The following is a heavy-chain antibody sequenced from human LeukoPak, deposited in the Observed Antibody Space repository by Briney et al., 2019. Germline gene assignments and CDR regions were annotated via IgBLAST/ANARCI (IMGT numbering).Heavy chain of an antibody. Sequence: GGSLRLSCAASGFTFSSYSMSWVRQAPGKGLEWVSGINWNGGSTGYADSVKGRFTISRDNAKNSLYLQMNSLRAEDTALYYCARPGGGYYYYYMDVWGKGPTVTVSS. CDR1: GFTFSSYS. CDR2: INWNGGST. CDR3: ARPGGGYYYYYMDV. D-gene: IGHD3-16*01. V-gene: IGHV3-20*04. J-gene: IGHJ6*03.